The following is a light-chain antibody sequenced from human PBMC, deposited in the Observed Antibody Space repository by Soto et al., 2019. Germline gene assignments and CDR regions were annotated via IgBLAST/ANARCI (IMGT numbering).Light chain of an antibody. J-gene: IGLJ2*01. CDR2: LNSDGSH. CDR3: QTWGTGIVV. V-gene: IGLV4-69*02. CDR1: SGHSSYA. Sequence: QPVLTQSPSASATLGASVKLTCTLSSGHSSYAIAWHQQQPEKGPRYLMKLNSDGSHNKGDGIPDRFSGSSSGAERYLTISSLQSEDEAYYYCQTWGTGIVVFGVGTKLTVL.